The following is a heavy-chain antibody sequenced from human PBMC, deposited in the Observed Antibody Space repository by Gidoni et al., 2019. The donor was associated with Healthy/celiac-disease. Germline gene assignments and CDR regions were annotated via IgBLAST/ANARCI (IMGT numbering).Heavy chain of an antibody. CDR3: ARDPGITVGAEGAFDI. J-gene: IGHJ3*02. Sequence: QVQLQESGPGLVKPSQTLSLTCTVSGGSISSGSYYWSWIRQPAGKGLEWIGRIYTSGSTNYNPSLKSRVTISVDTSKNQFSLKLSSVTAADTAVYYCARDPGITVGAEGAFDIWGQGTMVTVSS. CDR1: GGSISSGSYY. CDR2: IYTSGST. V-gene: IGHV4-61*02. D-gene: IGHD3-16*01.